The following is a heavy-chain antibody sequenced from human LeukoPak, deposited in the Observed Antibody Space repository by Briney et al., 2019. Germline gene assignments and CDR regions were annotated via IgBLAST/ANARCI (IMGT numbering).Heavy chain of an antibody. J-gene: IGHJ4*02. Sequence: GRSLRLSCAASGFTFDDYAMHWVRQAPGKGLEWVSGISWNSGSIGYADSVKGRFTISRDNAKNSLYLQMNSLRAEDTALYYCAKDNTGLDYWGQGTLVTVSS. V-gene: IGHV3-9*01. CDR1: GFTFDDYA. CDR3: AKDNTGLDY. D-gene: IGHD5-18*01. CDR2: ISWNSGSI.